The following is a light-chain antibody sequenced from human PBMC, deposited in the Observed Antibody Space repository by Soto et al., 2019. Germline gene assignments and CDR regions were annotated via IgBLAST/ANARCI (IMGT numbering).Light chain of an antibody. CDR1: SGHSNYA. Sequence: QHVLTQSPAASASLGASVKLTCTLSSGHSNYAIAWHQQQSEKGPRYLMKLNSDGSHSKGDGIPDRFSGSSSGAERYLTISALQSEDEADYYSRTWSSSIVVSGGGSNVTV. CDR2: LNSDGSH. CDR3: RTWSSSIVV. J-gene: IGLJ2*01. V-gene: IGLV4-69*01.